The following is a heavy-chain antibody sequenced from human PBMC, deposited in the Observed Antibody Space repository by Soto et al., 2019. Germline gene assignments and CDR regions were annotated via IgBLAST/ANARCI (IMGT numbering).Heavy chain of an antibody. D-gene: IGHD6-6*01. CDR3: ARGRSGEHLVWTSWFDP. CDR1: GFTVSSNY. V-gene: IGHV3-66*01. CDR2: IYSGGST. J-gene: IGHJ5*02. Sequence: EVQLVESGGGLVQTGGSLRLSCAASGFTVSSNYMSWVRQAPGKGLEWASVIYSGGSTYYADSVKVRFTISRDNSKNTLYLQMNSLRAEDTAVYYCARGRSGEHLVWTSWFDPWGQGTLVTVSS.